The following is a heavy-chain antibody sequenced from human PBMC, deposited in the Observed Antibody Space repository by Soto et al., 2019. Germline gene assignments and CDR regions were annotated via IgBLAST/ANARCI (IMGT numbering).Heavy chain of an antibody. CDR3: ARRLSCSGGSCPSEGWFDP. CDR2: INHSGST. Sequence: SETLSLTCAVYGGSFSGYYWSWIRQPPGKGLEWIGEINHSGSTNYNPSLKSRVTISVDTSKNQFSLKLSSVTAADTAVYYCARRLSCSGGSCPSEGWFDPWGQGTLVTVSS. V-gene: IGHV4-34*01. J-gene: IGHJ5*02. D-gene: IGHD2-15*01. CDR1: GGSFSGYY.